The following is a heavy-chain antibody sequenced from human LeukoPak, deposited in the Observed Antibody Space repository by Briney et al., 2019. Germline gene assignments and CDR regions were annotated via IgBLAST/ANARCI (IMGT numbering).Heavy chain of an antibody. CDR3: ARAAQEAYGSTPNNWFDP. V-gene: IGHV5-51*01. D-gene: IGHD3-10*01. CDR2: IYPGDSDT. CDR1: GYSFTSYW. Sequence: GESLKISCKGSGYSFTSYWIGWVRQMPGKGLEWMGIIYPGDSDTRYSPSFQGQATISADKSISTAYLQWSSLKASDTAMYYCARAAQEAYGSTPNNWFDPWGQGTLVTVSS. J-gene: IGHJ5*02.